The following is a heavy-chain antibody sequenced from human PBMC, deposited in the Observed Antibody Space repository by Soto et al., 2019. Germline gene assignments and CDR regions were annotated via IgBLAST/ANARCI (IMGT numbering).Heavy chain of an antibody. J-gene: IGHJ6*01. CDR3: ARPMEQHQLGFGMHV. CDR2: IWYDGSKI. Sequence: PGGSLRLSCAASGFTFSSYGMHWVRQAPGKGLEWVAVIWYDGSKIYYADSVKGRFTISRENSKSTLYLQMKSLRAEDTAVYYCARPMEQHQLGFGMHVCGQGSTVTVYS. V-gene: IGHV3-33*01. CDR1: GFTFSSYG. D-gene: IGHD6-13*01.